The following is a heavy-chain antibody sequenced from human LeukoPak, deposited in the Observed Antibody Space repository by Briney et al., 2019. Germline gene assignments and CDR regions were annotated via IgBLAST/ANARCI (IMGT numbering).Heavy chain of an antibody. D-gene: IGHD3-3*01. Sequence: GESLKISCKGSGYTFSSYWIGWVRQVPGKGLEWMGIIYPGDSDTRYSPSLQGQVTISVDTSIGTAYLQWSSLKASDTAIYYCARQNDFRLDYWGQGTLVTVSS. CDR2: IYPGDSDT. CDR1: GYTFSSYW. CDR3: ARQNDFRLDY. V-gene: IGHV5-51*01. J-gene: IGHJ4*02.